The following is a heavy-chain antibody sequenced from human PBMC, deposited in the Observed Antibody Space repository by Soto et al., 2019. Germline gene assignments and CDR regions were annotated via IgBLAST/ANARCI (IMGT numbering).Heavy chain of an antibody. CDR1: GFTFSSYG. CDR2: IWYDGSNK. V-gene: IGHV3-33*01. Sequence: QVQLVESGGGVVQPGRSLRLSCAASGFTFSSYGMHWVRQAPGKGLEWVAVIWYDGSNKYYADSVKGRFTISRDNSKNTLYLQMNSLRAEDTAVYHCAREGIAAAGKFEIWGQGTMVTVSS. D-gene: IGHD6-13*01. J-gene: IGHJ3*02. CDR3: AREGIAAAGKFEI.